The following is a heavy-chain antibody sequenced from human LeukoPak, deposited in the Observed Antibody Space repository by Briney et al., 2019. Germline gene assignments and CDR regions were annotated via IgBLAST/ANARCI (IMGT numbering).Heavy chain of an antibody. CDR2: ISWNSGSI. CDR3: AKSRPTSGSYGDAFDI. Sequence: PGGSLRLSCAASGFTFDDYAMHWVRQAPGKGLEWVSGISWNSGSIGYADSVKGRFTISRDNAKNTLYLQMNSLRAEDTAVYYCAKSRPTSGSYGDAFDIWGQGTMVTVSS. CDR1: GFTFDDYA. D-gene: IGHD1-26*01. J-gene: IGHJ3*02. V-gene: IGHV3-9*01.